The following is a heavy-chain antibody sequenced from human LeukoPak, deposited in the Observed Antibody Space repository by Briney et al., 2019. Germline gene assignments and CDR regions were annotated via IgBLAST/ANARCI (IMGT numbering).Heavy chain of an antibody. J-gene: IGHJ5*02. Sequence: PGGSLRLSCAASGFTFSDYYLTWIRQAPGQGLEWVSSISTRSSNTNYADSVKGRFTTSRDDGKNALYLQMNSLRAEDSAVYYCARESSYRFDPWGQGTLVTVSS. CDR1: GFTFSDYY. CDR2: ISTRSSNT. V-gene: IGHV3-11*05. CDR3: ARESSYRFDP.